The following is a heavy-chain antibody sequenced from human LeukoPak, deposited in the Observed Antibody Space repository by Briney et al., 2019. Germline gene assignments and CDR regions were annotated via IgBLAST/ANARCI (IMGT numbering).Heavy chain of an antibody. CDR3: ASGQSSGWYAFDY. J-gene: IGHJ4*02. D-gene: IGHD6-19*01. V-gene: IGHV4-39*07. CDR2: FYYAGTI. Sequence: PSETLSLTCTVSGVSITSNSYYWAWFRQPPGKGLEWIGSFYYAGTIYYHPSLKIRVTVSVDTSKTQFSLELSSVTAADTAVYYCASGQSSGWYAFDYWGQGILLTVSS. CDR1: GVSITSNSYY.